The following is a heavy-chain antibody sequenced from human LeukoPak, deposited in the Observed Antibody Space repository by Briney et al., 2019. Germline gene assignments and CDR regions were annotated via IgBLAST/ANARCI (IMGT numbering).Heavy chain of an antibody. V-gene: IGHV1-69*05. CDR3: ARVSYGWPIRY. D-gene: IGHD5-18*01. Sequence: GASVKVSCKASGGTFSSYAISWVRQAPGQGLEWMGGIIPIFGTANYAQKFQGRVTMTTDTSTSTAYMELRSLRSDDTAVYYCARVSYGWPIRYWGQGTLVTVSS. J-gene: IGHJ4*02. CDR1: GGTFSSYA. CDR2: IIPIFGTA.